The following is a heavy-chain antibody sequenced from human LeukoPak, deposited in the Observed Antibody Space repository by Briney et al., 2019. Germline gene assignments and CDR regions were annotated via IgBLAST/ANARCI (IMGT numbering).Heavy chain of an antibody. J-gene: IGHJ6*02. V-gene: IGHV4-34*01. CDR3: ARDGTRRSYGMDV. CDR1: GGPFSGYY. CDR2: INHSGST. Sequence: SETLSLTCAVYGGPFSGYYWSWIRQPPGKGLEWIGEINHSGSTNYNPSLKSRVTISVDTSKNQFSLKLSSVTAADTAVYYRARDGTRRSYGMDVWGQGTTVTVSS.